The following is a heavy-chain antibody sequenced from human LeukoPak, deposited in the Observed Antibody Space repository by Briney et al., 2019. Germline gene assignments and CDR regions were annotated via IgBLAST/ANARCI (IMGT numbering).Heavy chain of an antibody. CDR3: ARMLYGDSVNYFDS. CDR2: IDWDDDK. Sequence: SGPALVKPTQTLTLTCAFSGFSLSTSGMCVSWIRQPPGKALEWLALIDWDDDKYYSTSLKTRLTISKDTSKNQVVLTMTNMDPVDTATYYCARMLYGDSVNYFDSWGQGTLATVSS. J-gene: IGHJ4*02. V-gene: IGHV2-70*01. D-gene: IGHD4-17*01. CDR1: GFSLSTSGMC.